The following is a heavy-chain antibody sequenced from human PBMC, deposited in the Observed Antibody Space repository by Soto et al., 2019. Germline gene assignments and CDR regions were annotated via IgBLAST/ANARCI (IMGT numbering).Heavy chain of an antibody. CDR3: AKGGRQWLITSDFNY. D-gene: IGHD6-19*01. CDR1: GFTFSDYS. V-gene: IGHV3-30*18. J-gene: IGHJ4*02. Sequence: VQLVESGGGVVQPGRSLRLSCAASGFTFSDYSMHWVRQAPGKGLEWVAVVSHDGRNTHYADSVKGRFTISRDSSKNTVSLEMTSLRAEDTAVYYCAKGGRQWLITSDFNYWGQGALVTVSS. CDR2: VSHDGRNT.